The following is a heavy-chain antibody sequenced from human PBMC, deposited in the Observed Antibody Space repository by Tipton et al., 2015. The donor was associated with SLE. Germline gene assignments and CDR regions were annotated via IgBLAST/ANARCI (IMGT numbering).Heavy chain of an antibody. D-gene: IGHD3-22*01. V-gene: IGHV4-61*02. CDR3: ARAPRYYYDSSYFDY. J-gene: IGHJ4*02. CDR1: GGSISSGSYY. CDR2: IYTSGST. Sequence: TLSLTCTVSGGSISSGSYYWRWIRQPAGKGLEWIGRIYTSGSTNYNPSLKSRVTISVDTSKNQFSLKLSSVTAADTAVYYCARAPRYYYDSSYFDYWGQGTLVTVSS.